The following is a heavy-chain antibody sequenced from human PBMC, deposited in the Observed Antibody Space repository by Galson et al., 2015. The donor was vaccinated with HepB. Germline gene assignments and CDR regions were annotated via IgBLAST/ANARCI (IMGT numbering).Heavy chain of an antibody. J-gene: IGHJ4*02. CDR1: GFTFSSYS. D-gene: IGHD1-14*01. CDR2: ISSSSYI. CDR3: ARDPRRNHEGTADY. V-gene: IGHV3-21*01. Sequence: SLRLSCAASGFTFSSYSMNWVRQAPGKGLEWVSFISSSSYIYYADSVKGRFTISRDNAKNSLYLQMNSLRAEDTAVYYCARDPRRNHEGTADYWGQGTLVTVSS.